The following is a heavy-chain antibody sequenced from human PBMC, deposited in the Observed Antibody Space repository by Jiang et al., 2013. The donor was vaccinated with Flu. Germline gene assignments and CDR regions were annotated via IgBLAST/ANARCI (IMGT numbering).Heavy chain of an antibody. CDR3: AKAIIAALFV. V-gene: IGHV3-23*01. J-gene: IGHJ4*02. CDR2: ISGDGGNT. D-gene: IGHD6-6*01. CDR1: GFTFNTYA. Sequence: LVRPGGSLRLSCAASGFTFNTYAMNWVRQAPGKGLEWVSAISGDGGNTYYADSVKGRFTVSRDNSKNTLYLQLNSLRGEDTAVYYCAKAIIAALFVWGQGTPVTVSA.